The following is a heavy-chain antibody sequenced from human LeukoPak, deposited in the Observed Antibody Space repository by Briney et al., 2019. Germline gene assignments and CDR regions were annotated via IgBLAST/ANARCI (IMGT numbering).Heavy chain of an antibody. V-gene: IGHV3-30-3*01. CDR3: ARGDIAAAGDYFDY. CDR2: ISYDGSNK. D-gene: IGHD6-13*01. Sequence: GGSLRLSCAASGFTFDDYAMHWVRQAPGKGLEWVAVISYDGSNKYYADSVKGRFTISRDNSKNTLYLQMNSLRAEDTAVYYCARGDIAAAGDYFDYWGQGTLVTVSS. J-gene: IGHJ4*02. CDR1: GFTFDDYA.